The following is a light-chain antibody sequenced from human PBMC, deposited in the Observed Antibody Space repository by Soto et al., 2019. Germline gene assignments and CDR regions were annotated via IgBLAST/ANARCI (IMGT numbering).Light chain of an antibody. CDR1: SGHRTYT. CDR3: HTWGTGTVE. J-gene: IGLJ2*01. CDR2: LNSDGSH. Sequence: QLVLTQSPSASASLGASVKLTCTLSSGHRTYTIAWHQQQPEKGPRFLMRLNSDGSHSKGDGIPDRFSGSSSGAERYLTISSRQSDDEADYYCHTWGTGTVEFGGGTKLTVL. V-gene: IGLV4-69*01.